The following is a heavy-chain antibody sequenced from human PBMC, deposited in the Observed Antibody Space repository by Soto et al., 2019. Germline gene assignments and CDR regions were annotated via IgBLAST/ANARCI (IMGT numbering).Heavy chain of an antibody. CDR3: ARVVKGGRSWNGNYCYYGMDV. Sequence: GASVKVSCKASGGTFSSYAISWVRQAPGQGLEWMGGIIPIFGTANYAQKFQGRVTITADESTSTAYMELSSLRSEDTAVYYCARVVKGGRSWNGNYCYYGMDVWGQGTTVTVSS. CDR1: GGTFSSYA. V-gene: IGHV1-69*13. J-gene: IGHJ6*02. CDR2: IIPIFGTA. D-gene: IGHD6-13*01.